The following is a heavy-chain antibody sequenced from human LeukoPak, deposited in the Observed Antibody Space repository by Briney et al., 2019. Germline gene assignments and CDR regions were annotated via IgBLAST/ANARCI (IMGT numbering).Heavy chain of an antibody. CDR1: GFTFDDYA. V-gene: IGHV3-9*01. CDR2: ISWNSGSI. CDR3: ARDQKDYYGSGSTYCFDY. J-gene: IGHJ4*02. Sequence: GGSLRLSCAASGFTFDDYAMHWVRQAPGKGLEWVSGISWNSGSIGYADSVKGRFTISRDNAKNSLYLQMNSLRAEDTAVYYCARDQKDYYGSGSTYCFDYWGQGTLVTVSS. D-gene: IGHD3-10*01.